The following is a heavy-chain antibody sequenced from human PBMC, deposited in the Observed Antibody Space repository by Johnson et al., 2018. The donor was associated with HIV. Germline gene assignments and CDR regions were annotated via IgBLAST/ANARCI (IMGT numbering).Heavy chain of an antibody. V-gene: IGHV3-23*04. CDR1: GFTFSSYA. J-gene: IGHJ3*02. Sequence: VQLVESGGVVVQPGGSLRLSCAASGFTFSSYAMTWVRQAPGKGLEWVSTLRGSGDSTYYADSVKGRFTISRDNSKNTLYLQMNSLRVEDTAVYYCARGRGALDIWGQGTTVTVSS. D-gene: IGHD3-16*01. CDR3: ARGRGALDI. CDR2: LRGSGDST.